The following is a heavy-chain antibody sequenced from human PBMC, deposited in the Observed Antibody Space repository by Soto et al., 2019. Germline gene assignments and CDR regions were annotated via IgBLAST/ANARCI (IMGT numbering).Heavy chain of an antibody. CDR2: FHYSGST. CDR3: ARGFGRSHFDY. Sequence: SETLSLTCTVSCGSISSRDSYWGWIRQPPGKGLEWIGSFHYSGSTYYNPSLKSRVTISVDTSKNQLSLRVTSVTAADTAVYYCARGFGRSHFDYWGQGTLVTVSS. CDR1: CGSISSRDSY. V-gene: IGHV4-39*01. J-gene: IGHJ4*02. D-gene: IGHD3-16*01.